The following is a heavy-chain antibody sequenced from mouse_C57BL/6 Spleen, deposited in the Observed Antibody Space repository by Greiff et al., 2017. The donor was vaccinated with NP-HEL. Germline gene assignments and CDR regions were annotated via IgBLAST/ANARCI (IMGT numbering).Heavy chain of an antibody. V-gene: IGHV1-9*01. CDR2: FLPGGGST. D-gene: IGHD1-1*01. Sequence: FQLRQPGAERIKPGASGRLSCRATAYTFTGSWLEGLKQRPGTVRELIAEFLPGGGSTNYNEKFKGKATFTADTSSTTAYMQLSSLTTEDSAIYYCASPYYGSSYWYFDVWGTGTTVTVSS. CDR3: ASPYYGSSYWYFDV. CDR1: AYTFTGSW. J-gene: IGHJ1*03.